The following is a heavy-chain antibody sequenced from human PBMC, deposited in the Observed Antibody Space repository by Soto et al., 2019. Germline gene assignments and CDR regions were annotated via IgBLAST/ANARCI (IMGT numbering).Heavy chain of an antibody. Sequence: PVGSLRLSCAASGFTFSSYAMHWVRQAPGKGLEWVAVISYDGSNKYYADSVKGRFTISRDNSKNTLYLQMNSLRAEDTAVYYCARDPDYYDSSGPFDYWGQGTLVTVSS. D-gene: IGHD3-22*01. CDR2: ISYDGSNK. V-gene: IGHV3-30-3*01. CDR3: ARDPDYYDSSGPFDY. J-gene: IGHJ4*02. CDR1: GFTFSSYA.